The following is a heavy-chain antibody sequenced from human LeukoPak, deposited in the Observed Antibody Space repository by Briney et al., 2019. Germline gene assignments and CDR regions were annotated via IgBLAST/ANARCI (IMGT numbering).Heavy chain of an antibody. D-gene: IGHD1-1*01. CDR3: AKEPTGTTPHFDY. CDR2: ISGDGGKT. V-gene: IGHV3-43*02. J-gene: IGHJ4*02. Sequence: GSLRLSCAAPGFTFSSYAMNWVRQAPGKGLEWVSLISGDGGKTYYGDSVKGRFTISRDNSKNSLYLQMNSLRTEDTALYYCAKEPTGTTPHFDYWGQGTLVTVSS. CDR1: GFTFSSYA.